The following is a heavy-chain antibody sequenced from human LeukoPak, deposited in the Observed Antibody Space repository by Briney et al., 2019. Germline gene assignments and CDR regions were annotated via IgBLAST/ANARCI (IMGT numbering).Heavy chain of an antibody. CDR3: ARGVVAAAGRTFDF. CDR2: IYNSGST. V-gene: IGHV4-59*01. J-gene: IGHJ4*02. Sequence: SETLSLTCTVSGDSFSYFYWSWIRQPSGKGLEWVGYIYNSGSTSYNPSLRSRVTISLDTSKNQFSLKLSSVTAADTAIYYCARGVVAAAGRTFDFWGQGTLVTVSS. D-gene: IGHD6-13*01. CDR1: GDSFSYFY.